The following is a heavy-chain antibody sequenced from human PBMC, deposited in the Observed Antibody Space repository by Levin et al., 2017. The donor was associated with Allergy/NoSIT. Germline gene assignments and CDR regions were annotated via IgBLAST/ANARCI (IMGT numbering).Heavy chain of an antibody. CDR3: AREDVDTAMVILYY. CDR2: IIPIFGTA. CDR1: GGTFSSYA. Sequence: VASVKVSCKASGGTFSSYAISWVRQAPGQGLEWMGGIIPIFGTANYAQKFQGRVTITADESTSTAYMELSSLRSEDTAVYYCAREDVDTAMVILYYWGQGTLVTVSS. J-gene: IGHJ4*02. D-gene: IGHD5-18*01. V-gene: IGHV1-69*13.